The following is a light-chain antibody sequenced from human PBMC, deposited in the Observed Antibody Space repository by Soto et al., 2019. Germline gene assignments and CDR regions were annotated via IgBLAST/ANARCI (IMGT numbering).Light chain of an antibody. CDR1: SSDVGGYNY. J-gene: IGLJ2*01. Sequence: SVLTQPASVSGSPGQSITLSCTGTSSDVGGYNYVSWYQQHPGKAPKLMIYDVSNRPSGVSNRFSGSKSANTASLTISGLHAEDEAYYYCTSYTSSTPVVFGGGTQLTVL. CDR3: TSYTSSTPVV. CDR2: DVS. V-gene: IGLV2-14*01.